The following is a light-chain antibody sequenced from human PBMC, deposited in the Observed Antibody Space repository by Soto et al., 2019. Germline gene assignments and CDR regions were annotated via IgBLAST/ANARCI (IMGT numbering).Light chain of an antibody. Sequence: EIVMTQSPATLSMSPGERATLSCRASQSVSSNLAWYQQRPGQDPRLLIYGASTRATGIPARFSGSRSGTEFTLSISSLQSEEFAVYHCQQYENWPLTFGGGTKVEIK. CDR3: QQYENWPLT. CDR1: QSVSSN. J-gene: IGKJ4*01. V-gene: IGKV3-15*01. CDR2: GAS.